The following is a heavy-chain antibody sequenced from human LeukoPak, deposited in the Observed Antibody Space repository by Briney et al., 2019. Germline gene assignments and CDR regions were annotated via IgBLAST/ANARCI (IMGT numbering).Heavy chain of an antibody. CDR2: IYYSGST. CDR1: GGSISSGDYY. D-gene: IGHD1-26*01. Sequence: SETLSLTCTVPGGSISSGDYYWSWIRQPPGKGLEWIGYIYYSGSTYYNPSLKSRVTISVDTSKNQFSLKLSSVTVADTAVYYCARSLVVGASFDYWGQGTLVTVSS. CDR3: ARSLVVGASFDY. V-gene: IGHV4-30-4*08. J-gene: IGHJ4*02.